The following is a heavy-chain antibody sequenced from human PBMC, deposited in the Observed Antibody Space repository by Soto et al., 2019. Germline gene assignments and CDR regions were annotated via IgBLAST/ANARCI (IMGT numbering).Heavy chain of an antibody. CDR3: AKDFGDGDYGDAFDI. D-gene: IGHD4-17*01. Sequence: EVQLVESGGGLVQPGRSLRLSCAASGFTFDDYAMHWVRQAPGKGLEWVSGISWNSGSIGYADSVKGRFTISRDNAKNSLYLQMNSLRAEDTALYYYAKDFGDGDYGDAFDIWGQGTMVTVSS. J-gene: IGHJ3*02. V-gene: IGHV3-9*01. CDR1: GFTFDDYA. CDR2: ISWNSGSI.